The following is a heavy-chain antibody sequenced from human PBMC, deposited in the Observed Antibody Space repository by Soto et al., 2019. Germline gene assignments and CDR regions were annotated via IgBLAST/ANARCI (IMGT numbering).Heavy chain of an antibody. CDR1: GYTFTSYG. V-gene: IGHV1-18*01. CDR2: ISAYNGNT. D-gene: IGHD3-3*01. CDR3: ARDGGGSGSPYKNYIWFDP. Sequence: ASVKVSCKASGYTFTSYGISWVRQAPGQGLEWMGWISAYNGNTNYAQKLQGRVTMTTDTSTSTAYMELRSLRSDDTAVYYCARDGGGSGSPYKNYIWFDPWGQGTLVTVSS. J-gene: IGHJ5*02.